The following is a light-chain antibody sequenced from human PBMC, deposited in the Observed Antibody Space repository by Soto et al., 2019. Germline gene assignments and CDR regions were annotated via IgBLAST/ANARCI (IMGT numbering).Light chain of an antibody. CDR1: QSISSW. CDR3: QQYNSYLGT. V-gene: IGKV1-5*01. J-gene: IGKJ1*01. Sequence: DIQMTPSPSTLSASVGDRVTITCRASQSISSWLAWYQQKPGKAPKLLIYDASSLESGVPSRFSGSGSGTEFTLTISSLQPDDFATYYCQQYNSYLGTFGQGTKVDIK. CDR2: DAS.